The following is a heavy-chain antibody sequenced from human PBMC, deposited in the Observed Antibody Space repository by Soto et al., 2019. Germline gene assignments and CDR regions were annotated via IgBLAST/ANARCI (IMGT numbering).Heavy chain of an antibody. D-gene: IGHD1-26*01. J-gene: IGHJ4*02. CDR3: VRWDNAYFAS. CDR1: GFIFSGSG. V-gene: IGHV3-30*03. Sequence: GGSLRLSCAASGFIFSGSGMHWVRQAPGKGPEWLAVISYDGSFQYYAGSVKGRFTISRDNSKNTVSLLMNSLTSEDTAVYYCVRWDNAYFASWGQGTQVTVSS. CDR2: ISYDGSFQ.